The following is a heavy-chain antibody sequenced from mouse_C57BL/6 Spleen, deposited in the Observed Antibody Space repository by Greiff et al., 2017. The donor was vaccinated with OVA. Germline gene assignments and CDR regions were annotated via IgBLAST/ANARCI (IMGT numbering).Heavy chain of an antibody. V-gene: IGHV5-17*01. Sequence: EVQLVESGGGLVKPGGSLKLSCAASGFTFSDYGMHWVRQAPEKGLEWVAYISSGSSTIYYADTVKGRFTISRDNAKNTLFLQMTSLRSEGTAMYYCAPYDGNYYAMDYWGQGTSVTVSS. CDR1: GFTFSDYG. CDR3: APYDGNYYAMDY. J-gene: IGHJ4*01. D-gene: IGHD2-12*01. CDR2: ISSGSSTI.